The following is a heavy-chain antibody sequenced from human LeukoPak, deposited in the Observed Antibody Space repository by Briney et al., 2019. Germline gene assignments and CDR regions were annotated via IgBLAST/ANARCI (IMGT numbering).Heavy chain of an antibody. J-gene: IGHJ4*02. CDR3: ARDGFGELLPFDY. CDR2: IYYSGST. CDR1: GGSISSYY. Sequence: SETLSLTCTVSGGSISSYYWSWIRQPPGKGLEWIGYIYYSGSTNYNPSLKSRVTISVDTSKNQFSLKLSSVTAADTAVYYCARDGFGELLPFDYWGQGTLVTVSS. D-gene: IGHD3-10*01. V-gene: IGHV4-59*12.